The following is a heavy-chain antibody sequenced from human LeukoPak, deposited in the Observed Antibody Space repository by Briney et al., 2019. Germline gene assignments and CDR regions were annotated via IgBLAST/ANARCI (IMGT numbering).Heavy chain of an antibody. Sequence: PSETLSLTCTVSGGSISSYYWNWIRQPPGKGLGWIGYIYYSGNTNYNPSLKTRVTISVDTSKNQFSLKLSSVTAADTAVYYCARAGSWKLNFDYWGQGTLVTVSS. V-gene: IGHV4-59*01. CDR1: GGSISSYY. CDR3: ARAGSWKLNFDY. CDR2: IYYSGNT. J-gene: IGHJ4*02. D-gene: IGHD6-13*01.